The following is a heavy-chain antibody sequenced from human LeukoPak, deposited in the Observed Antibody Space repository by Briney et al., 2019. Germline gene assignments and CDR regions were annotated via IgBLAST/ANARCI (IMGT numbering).Heavy chain of an antibody. J-gene: IGHJ4*02. D-gene: IGHD3-22*01. CDR2: ISYDGSDK. CDR1: GFTFSIYG. V-gene: IGHV3-30*18. CDR3: AKGPDSSGYYYYVDY. Sequence: RPGGSLRLSCAASGFTFSIYGMHWVRQAPGKGLERVAVISYDGSDKYYADSVKGRFTISRDNSKNTLYLQMNSLRAEDTAVYYCAKGPDSSGYYYYVDYWGRGTLVTVSS.